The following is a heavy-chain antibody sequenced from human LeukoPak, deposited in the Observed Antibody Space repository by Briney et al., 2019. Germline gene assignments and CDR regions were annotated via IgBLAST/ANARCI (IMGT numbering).Heavy chain of an antibody. CDR2: MSGSGGST. Sequence: GGSLRLSCAASGFSFSSYAMSWVRQAPGKGLEWVSVMSGSGGSTYYADSVKGRFTISRDNSKNTLYLQMNSLRAEDTVVYYCAKNAEREKHFTPKRYKWNSYFDYWGQGTLVTVSS. CDR3: AKNAEREKHFTPKRYKWNSYFDY. J-gene: IGHJ4*02. CDR1: GFSFSSYA. V-gene: IGHV3-23*01. D-gene: IGHD1-7*01.